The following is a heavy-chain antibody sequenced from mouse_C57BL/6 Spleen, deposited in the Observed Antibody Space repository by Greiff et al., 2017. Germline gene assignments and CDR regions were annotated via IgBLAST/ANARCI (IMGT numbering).Heavy chain of an antibody. D-gene: IGHD1-1*01. Sequence: VQLQQSGAELVRPGASVKLSCTASGFNIKDYYMHWVKQRPEQGLEWIGRIDPEDGDTEYAPKFQGKGTMTADTSSNTAYLQLSSLTSEDTAVYYCTLTTVVEGAMDYWGQGTSGTVSS. J-gene: IGHJ4*01. CDR3: TLTTVVEGAMDY. V-gene: IGHV14-1*01. CDR2: IDPEDGDT. CDR1: GFNIKDYY.